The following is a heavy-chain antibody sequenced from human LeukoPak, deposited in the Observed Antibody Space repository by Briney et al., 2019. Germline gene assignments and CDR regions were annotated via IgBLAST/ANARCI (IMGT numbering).Heavy chain of an antibody. CDR2: INPNSGGT. V-gene: IGHV1-2*06. D-gene: IGHD2-2*01. Sequence: ASVKVSCKTSGYTFTGYYLHWVRQAPGQGLEWVGRINPNSGGTNYAQKFRGRVSMTRDTSISTAYMELSRVRSDDTAVYYCAKAGSSTRGPDDYWGQGTLVTVSS. CDR1: GYTFTGYY. CDR3: AKAGSSTRGPDDY. J-gene: IGHJ4*02.